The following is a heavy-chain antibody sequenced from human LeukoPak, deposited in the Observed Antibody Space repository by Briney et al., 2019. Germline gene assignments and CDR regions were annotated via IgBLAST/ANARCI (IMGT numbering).Heavy chain of an antibody. CDR2: ISHSGST. D-gene: IGHD2-2*01. CDR3: ARGNIVVVPAARYYYYYMDV. CDR1: GGSFSDYY. Sequence: PSETLSLTCAVYGGSFSDYYWSWIRQPPGKGLEWIGEISHSGSTNYNPSLKSRVTISVDTSKNQFSLKLSSVTAADTAVYYCARGNIVVVPAARYYYYYMDVWGKGTTVTVSS. J-gene: IGHJ6*03. V-gene: IGHV4-34*01.